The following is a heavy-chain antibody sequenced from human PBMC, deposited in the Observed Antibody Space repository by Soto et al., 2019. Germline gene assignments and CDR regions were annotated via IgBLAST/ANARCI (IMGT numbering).Heavy chain of an antibody. J-gene: IGHJ4*02. CDR3: ARGAGGDLGVFDL. CDR2: INPSGGIT. D-gene: IGHD4-17*01. CDR1: GYTFSTFY. V-gene: IGHV1-46*03. Sequence: QVQLVQSGAEVKKPGASVKLSCKASGYTFSTFYMHWVRQAPGQGLAWMAIINPSGGITTYAQNFQGRITLTSDTSTSTVYMELSSLRSEDTAVYYCARGAGGDLGVFDLWGQGTLITVSS.